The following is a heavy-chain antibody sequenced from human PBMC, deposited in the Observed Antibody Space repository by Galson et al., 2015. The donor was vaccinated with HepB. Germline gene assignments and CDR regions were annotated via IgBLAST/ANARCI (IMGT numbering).Heavy chain of an antibody. Sequence: SVKVSCKASGVTFSSYAISWVRQAPGQGLEWMGGIIPIFGTANYAQKFQGRVTITGDESTSTAYMELRSLRSDDTAVYYCAKDRGDIAKGCSPFDYWGKGTMVTVSS. J-gene: IGHJ4*01. CDR2: IIPIFGTA. CDR1: GVTFSSYA. V-gene: IGHV1-69*13. CDR3: AKDRGDIAKGCSPFDY. D-gene: IGHD5-12*01.